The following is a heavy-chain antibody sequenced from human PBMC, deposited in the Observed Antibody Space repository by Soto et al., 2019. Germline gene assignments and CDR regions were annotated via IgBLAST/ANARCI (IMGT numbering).Heavy chain of an antibody. CDR1: GVTLSSFA. CDR2: ISSSSSTI. CDR3: ATSDTAPYGPVSPSNDY. Sequence: EVQLVESGGGLVQPGGSLRLSCAASGVTLSSFAINWVRQAPGKGLEWVSYISSSSSTIYYADSVKGRLTISRDKAKNSLYLQMHSLRAEDTAVYYCATSDTAPYGPVSPSNDYWGQGTLVTVSS. V-gene: IGHV3-48*01. J-gene: IGHJ4*02. D-gene: IGHD3-10*01.